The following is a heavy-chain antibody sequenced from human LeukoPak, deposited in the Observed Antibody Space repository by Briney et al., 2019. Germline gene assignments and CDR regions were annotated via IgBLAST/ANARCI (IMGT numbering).Heavy chain of an antibody. CDR1: GFTFSSYA. J-gene: IGHJ4*02. V-gene: IGHV3-23*01. CDR2: ISPSGGST. Sequence: PGGSLRLSCAASGFTFSSYAMSWVRQAPGKGLEWVSAISPSGGSTYYADSVKGRFTISRDNSKNTLYLQMNSLRAEDTAVYYCAKDPGGYSYLHHFDYWGQGTLVTVPS. CDR3: AKDPGGYSYLHHFDY. D-gene: IGHD5-18*01.